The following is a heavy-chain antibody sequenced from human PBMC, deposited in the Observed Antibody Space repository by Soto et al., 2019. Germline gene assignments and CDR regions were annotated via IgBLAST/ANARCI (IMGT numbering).Heavy chain of an antibody. CDR1: GGSISSGGYS. V-gene: IGHV4-30-2*01. Sequence: QLQLQESGSGLVKPSQTLSLTCAVSGGSISSGGYSWSWIRQPPGKGLEWIGYIYHSGSTYYNPSLKSRVTISVDRSKTQFSLKLSSVTAADTAVYYCARDQGIAARRPYGMDVWGQGTTVTVSS. D-gene: IGHD6-6*01. CDR3: ARDQGIAARRPYGMDV. CDR2: IYHSGST. J-gene: IGHJ6*02.